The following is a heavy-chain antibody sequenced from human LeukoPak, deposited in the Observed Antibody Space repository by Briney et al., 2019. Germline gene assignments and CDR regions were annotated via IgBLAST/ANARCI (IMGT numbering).Heavy chain of an antibody. J-gene: IGHJ5*02. CDR1: GGSFSGYY. CDR3: ARKAPKKGWFDP. V-gene: IGHV4-4*09. Sequence: SETLSLTCAVYGGSFSGYYWSWIRQPPGKGLEWIGYTHPSGNTNYSPSLKSRVTISIDTSRNQFSLKLSSVTAADTAMYYCARKAPKKGWFDPWGQGTLVTVSS. CDR2: THPSGNT.